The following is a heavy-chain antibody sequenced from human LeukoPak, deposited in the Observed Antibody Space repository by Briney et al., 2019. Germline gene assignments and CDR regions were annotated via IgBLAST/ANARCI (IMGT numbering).Heavy chain of an antibody. CDR3: ARACYMVRGVIITPPYGMDV. CDR1: GGTFSSYA. D-gene: IGHD3-10*01. J-gene: IGHJ6*02. V-gene: IGHV1-69*04. CDR2: IIPIFGIA. Sequence: SVKVSCKASGGTFSSYAISWVRQAPGQGLEWMGRIIPIFGIANYAQKFQGRVTVTADKSTSTAYMELSSLRSEDTAVYYCARACYMVRGVIITPPYGMDVWGQGTTVTVSS.